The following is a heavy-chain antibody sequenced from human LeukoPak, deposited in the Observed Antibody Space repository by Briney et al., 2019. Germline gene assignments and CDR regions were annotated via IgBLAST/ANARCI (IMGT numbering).Heavy chain of an antibody. CDR2: ISHSGST. D-gene: IGHD1-1*01. CDR1: GGSISSSSW. CDR3: ARVTGTTPFDY. Sequence: PSETLSLTCAVSGGSISSSSWWSWVRQPPGKGLEWIGEISHSGSTNYNPSLESRVTISVDKSKNQFSLKLNSVTAADTAVYFCARVTGTTPFDYWGRGTLVTVSS. V-gene: IGHV4-4*02. J-gene: IGHJ2*01.